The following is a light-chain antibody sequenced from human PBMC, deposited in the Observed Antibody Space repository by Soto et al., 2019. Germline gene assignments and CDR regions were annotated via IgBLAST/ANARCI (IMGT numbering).Light chain of an antibody. CDR3: LSYDNSLSAPYV. CDR2: GNS. J-gene: IGLJ1*01. CDR1: SSNIGRNA. V-gene: IGLV1-40*01. Sequence: QSVLTQPPSASGTPGQRVTISCSGSSSNIGRNAVNWYQQRAGSLIYGNSNRPSGVPDRFSGSKSGTSASLAITALQAEDDADYYCLSYDNSLSAPYVFGTGTKVTVL.